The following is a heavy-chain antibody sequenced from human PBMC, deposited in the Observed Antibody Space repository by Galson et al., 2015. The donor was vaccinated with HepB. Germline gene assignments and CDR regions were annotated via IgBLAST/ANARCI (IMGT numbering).Heavy chain of an antibody. CDR3: VKDMGASFYYYGLDV. J-gene: IGHJ6*02. D-gene: IGHD1-26*01. CDR1: GFTFDDHG. V-gene: IGHV3-9*01. CDR2: FSWNSENI. Sequence: SLRLSCAVSGFTFDDHGMNWVRQAPGKGLEWVSGFSWNSENIDYADSVKGRFTISRDNAKNSLYLQMNSLRVEDTALYYCVKDMGASFYYYGLDVWGQGTTVTVSS.